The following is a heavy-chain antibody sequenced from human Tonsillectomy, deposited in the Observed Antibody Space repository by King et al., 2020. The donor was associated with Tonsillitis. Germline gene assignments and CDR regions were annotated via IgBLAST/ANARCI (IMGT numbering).Heavy chain of an antibody. CDR2: IWYDGSKK. D-gene: IGHD1-26*01. CDR3: AANGREGAFDS. J-gene: IGHJ3*02. Sequence: VQLVESGGGVVQPGKSLRLSCAASGFTFSSYGMHWVRQAPGKGLEWVAVIWYDGSKKYYAESVKGRFAISRDNSKNTLYVQMNSLRAEDTAVYFCAANGREGAFDSWGQGTMVTVSS. CDR1: GFTFSSYG. V-gene: IGHV3-33*08.